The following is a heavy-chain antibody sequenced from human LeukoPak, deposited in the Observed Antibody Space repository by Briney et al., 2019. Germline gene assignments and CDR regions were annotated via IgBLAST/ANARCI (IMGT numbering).Heavy chain of an antibody. CDR1: GGTFSSYA. V-gene: IGHV1-69*04. CDR3: ATPSGGGSYAFDY. J-gene: IGHJ4*02. CDR2: IIPILGIA. Sequence: SVKVSCKASGGTFSSYAISWVRQAPGQGLEWMGRIIPILGIANYAQKFQGRVTITADKSTSTAYMELSSLRSEDTAVYYCATPSGGGSYAFDYWGQGTLVTVSS. D-gene: IGHD1-26*01.